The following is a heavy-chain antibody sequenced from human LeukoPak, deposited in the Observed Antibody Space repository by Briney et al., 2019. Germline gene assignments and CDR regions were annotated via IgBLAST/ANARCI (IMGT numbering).Heavy chain of an antibody. J-gene: IGHJ4*02. Sequence: PGGSLRLSCAASGFTFSSYPMSCVRQAPGKGLKWVSGVSTSGGITDYADSVKGRFTISRDNSKNTLYLQMNSLRAEDTAVYYCAKGSYCGGDCYSFFDYWGQGTLVTVSS. CDR2: VSTSGGIT. D-gene: IGHD2-21*02. CDR3: AKGSYCGGDCYSFFDY. CDR1: GFTFSSYP. V-gene: IGHV3-23*01.